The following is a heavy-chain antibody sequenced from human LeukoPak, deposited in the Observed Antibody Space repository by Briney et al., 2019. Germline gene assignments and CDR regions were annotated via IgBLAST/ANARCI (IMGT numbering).Heavy chain of an antibody. J-gene: IGHJ4*02. CDR1: GFTFSSYE. V-gene: IGHV3-48*03. CDR2: ISSSGSTI. Sequence: GGSLRLSCAASGFTFSSYEMNWVRQAPGKGLEWVSYISSSGSTIYYADSVKGRFTISRDNAKYSLYLQMNSLRAEDTAVYYCARNPASGYSVFDYWGQGTLVTVSS. CDR3: ARNPASGYSVFDY. D-gene: IGHD3-3*01.